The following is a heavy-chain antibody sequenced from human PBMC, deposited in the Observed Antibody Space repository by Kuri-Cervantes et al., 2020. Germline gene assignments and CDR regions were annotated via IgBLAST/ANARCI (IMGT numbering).Heavy chain of an antibody. CDR2: IFHSGNS. CDR1: SFTIRSDYY. J-gene: IGHJ4*02. Sequence: SETLSLTCTLSSFTIRSDYYWGWIRQPPGKGLQWIGSIFHSGNSYYNPSLKSRFAILVDTSKNQFSLKLSSVTAADTAVYYCARAPSFSLWSGYFDYWGQGPLVTVSS. D-gene: IGHD3-3*01. V-gene: IGHV4-38-2*02. CDR3: ARAPSFSLWSGYFDY.